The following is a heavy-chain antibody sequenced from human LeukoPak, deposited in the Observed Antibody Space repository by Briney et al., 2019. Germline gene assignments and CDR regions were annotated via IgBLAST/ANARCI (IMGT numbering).Heavy chain of an antibody. J-gene: IGHJ5*02. Sequence: GGSLRLSCADSGLTFVTSAMHWARQAPGKGLEWVAVVSFDGSNEKYADSVRGRFTISRDNSKKMLYLQMNSLSREDTAVYYCVRGVGYTLLSWGQGTLVTVSS. V-gene: IGHV3-30-3*01. CDR1: GLTFVTSA. CDR3: VRGVGYTLLS. D-gene: IGHD1-1*01. CDR2: VSFDGSNE.